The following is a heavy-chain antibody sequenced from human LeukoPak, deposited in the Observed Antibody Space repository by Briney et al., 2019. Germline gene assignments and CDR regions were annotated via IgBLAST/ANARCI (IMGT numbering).Heavy chain of an antibody. D-gene: IGHD4-17*01. Sequence: ASVKVSCKASGGTFSSCAISWVRQAPGQGLEWMGGIIPIFGTANYAQKFQGRVTITADKSTSTAYMELSSLRSEDAAVYYCASDYGTRGYFDYWGQGTLVTVSS. CDR3: ASDYGTRGYFDY. CDR2: IIPIFGTA. J-gene: IGHJ4*02. CDR1: GGTFSSCA. V-gene: IGHV1-69*06.